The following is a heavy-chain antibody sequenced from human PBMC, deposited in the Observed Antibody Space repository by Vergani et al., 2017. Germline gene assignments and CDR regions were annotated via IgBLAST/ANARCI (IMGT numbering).Heavy chain of an antibody. CDR1: GFTFSSYA. D-gene: IGHD3-3*01. CDR3: AELSGPTRTFFGYNWFDP. J-gene: IGHJ5*02. V-gene: IGHV3-23*01. Sequence: EVQLLESGGGLVQPGGSLRLSCAASGFTFSSYAMSWVSQAPGKGLEWVSAISGSGGSTYYADSAKGRFTISRDNSKNTLYLQMNSLRAEDTAVYYCAELSGPTRTFFGYNWFDPWGQGTLVTVSS. CDR2: ISGSGGST.